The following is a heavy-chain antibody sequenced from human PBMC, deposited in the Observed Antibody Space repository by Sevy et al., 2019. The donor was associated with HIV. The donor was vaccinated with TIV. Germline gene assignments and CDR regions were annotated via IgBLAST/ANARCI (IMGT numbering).Heavy chain of an antibody. CDR1: GFTFSSYV. CDR3: AKEETTGYI. D-gene: IGHD3-9*01. J-gene: IGHJ4*02. V-gene: IGHV3-23*01. Sequence: GGSLRLSCTASGFTFSSYVISWVRQAPGKGLEWVSTISASGGSTYYADSVKGRFSISRDKSKKNVYLKMNSLRAEDTAILYCAKEETTGYIWGQGTLVTVSS. CDR2: ISASGGST.